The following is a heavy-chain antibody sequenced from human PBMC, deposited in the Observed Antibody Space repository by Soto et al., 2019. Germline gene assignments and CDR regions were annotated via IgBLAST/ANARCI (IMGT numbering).Heavy chain of an antibody. Sequence: ASVKVSCKASGYTFTSYGISWVRQAPGQGLEWMGWISAYNGNTNYAQKLQGRATMTTDTSTGTAYMELRSLGSDDTAVYYCARDPNEIVWFGELLPYYYYGMDVWGQGTTVTVSS. V-gene: IGHV1-18*01. D-gene: IGHD3-10*01. CDR1: GYTFTSYG. J-gene: IGHJ6*02. CDR2: ISAYNGNT. CDR3: ARDPNEIVWFGELLPYYYYGMDV.